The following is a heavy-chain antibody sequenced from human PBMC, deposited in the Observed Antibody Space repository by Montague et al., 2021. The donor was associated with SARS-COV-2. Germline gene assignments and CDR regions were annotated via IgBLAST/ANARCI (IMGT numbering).Heavy chain of an antibody. V-gene: IGHV4-59*01. D-gene: IGHD3-10*01. CDR2: IYYSGST. J-gene: IGHJ6*02. CDR3: ASGDITMVRGVIGYGMDV. Sequence: SETLSLTCTVFGGSISSYYWSWIRQPPGKGLEWIGYIYYSGSTNYNPSLKSRVTISVDTSKNQFSLKLSSVTAADTAVYYCASGDITMVRGVIGYGMDVWGQGTTVTVSS. CDR1: GGSISSYY.